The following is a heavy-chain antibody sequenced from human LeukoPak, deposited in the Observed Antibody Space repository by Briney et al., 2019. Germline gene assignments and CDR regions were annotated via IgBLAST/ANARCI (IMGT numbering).Heavy chain of an antibody. J-gene: IGHJ4*02. CDR1: GFTVSSNY. Sequence: GGSLRLSCAASGFTVSSNYMSRVRQAPGRGLEWVSVIYSGGSTYYADSVKGRFTISRDNSKNTLYLQMNNLRAEDTAVYYCARDRSSSWYYFDYWGQGTLVTVSS. CDR3: ARDRSSSWYYFDY. D-gene: IGHD6-13*01. V-gene: IGHV3-66*02. CDR2: IYSGGST.